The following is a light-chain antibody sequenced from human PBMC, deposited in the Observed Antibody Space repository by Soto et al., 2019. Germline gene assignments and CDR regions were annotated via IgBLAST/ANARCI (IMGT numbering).Light chain of an antibody. CDR1: SSNIGSNT. CDR2: SNN. Sequence: QSALTQPPSASGTPGQRVTISCSGSSSNIGSNTVNWYQQLPGTAPKLLIYSNNQRPSGVPDRFSGSKSGPSASLAISGLQSEDEADYYCAAWDDSLNGHVVFGGGTKLTVL. J-gene: IGLJ2*01. V-gene: IGLV1-44*01. CDR3: AAWDDSLNGHVV.